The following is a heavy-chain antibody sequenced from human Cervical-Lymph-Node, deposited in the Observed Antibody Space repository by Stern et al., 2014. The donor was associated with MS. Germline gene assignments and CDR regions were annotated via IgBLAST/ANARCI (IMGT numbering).Heavy chain of an antibody. V-gene: IGHV5-51*01. J-gene: IGHJ4*02. CDR3: ARQGCATTSCHTIDS. CDR2: ISPVDSET. D-gene: IGHD2-2*02. CDR1: GYSFTNSW. Sequence: EVQLVESGAEVKKPGQSLKLSCKGSGYSFTNSWIGWVRQMPGKGLELMGIISPVDSETRYSPSFQGQVTISVDKSINPAYVQWTSLEASDTAMYYCARQGCATTSCHTIDSWGQGTLITVSS.